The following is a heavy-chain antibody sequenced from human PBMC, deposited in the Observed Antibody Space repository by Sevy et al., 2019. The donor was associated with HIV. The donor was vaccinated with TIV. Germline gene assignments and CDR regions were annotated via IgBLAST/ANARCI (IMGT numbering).Heavy chain of an antibody. CDR3: AKFMAFYHSMDV. CDR2: VYYTGTT. J-gene: IGHJ6*03. D-gene: IGHD3-10*01. Sequence: ETLSLTCSVSGVSITSTNYFWGWIRQPPGKGLEWIGSVYYTGTTYYNPSLMSRVTISADASKKQFSLKLTSVTAADTAVYYCAKFMAFYHSMDVWGKGTSVTVSS. CDR1: GVSITSTNYF. V-gene: IGHV4-39*01.